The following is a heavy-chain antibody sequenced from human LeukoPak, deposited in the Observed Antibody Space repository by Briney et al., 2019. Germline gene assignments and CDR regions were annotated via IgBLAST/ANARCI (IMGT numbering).Heavy chain of an antibody. CDR3: TTDLRIAVAGVDYYYYGMDV. CDR1: GFTFSNAW. Sequence: GSLRLSCAASGFTFSNAWMSWVRQAPGKGLEWAGRIKSKTDGGTTDYAAPEKGRFTISRDDSKNTLYLQMNSLKTEDTAVYYCTTDLRIAVAGVDYYYYGMDVWGQGTTVTVSS. CDR2: IKSKTDGGTT. D-gene: IGHD6-19*01. V-gene: IGHV3-15*01. J-gene: IGHJ6*02.